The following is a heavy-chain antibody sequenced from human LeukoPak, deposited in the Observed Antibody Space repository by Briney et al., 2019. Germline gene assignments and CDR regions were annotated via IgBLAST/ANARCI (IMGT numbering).Heavy chain of an antibody. Sequence: GSLRLSCAASGFTFSSYGMHWVRQAPGKGLEWVAVISYDGSNKYYADSVKGRFTISRDNSKNTLYLQMNSLRAEDTAVYYCAKDLLGYCSSASCYGPFDYWGQGTLVTVSS. V-gene: IGHV3-30*18. CDR1: GFTFSSYG. CDR3: AKDLLGYCSSASCYGPFDY. CDR2: ISYDGSNK. J-gene: IGHJ4*02. D-gene: IGHD2-2*01.